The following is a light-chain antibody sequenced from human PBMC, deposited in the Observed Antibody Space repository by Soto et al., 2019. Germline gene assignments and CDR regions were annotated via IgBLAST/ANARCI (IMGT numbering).Light chain of an antibody. CDR2: DAS. CDR1: QSVSSY. V-gene: IGKV3-11*01. CDR3: QQSSNWPPIT. J-gene: IGKJ3*01. Sequence: EIVLTQSPATLSLSLGERATLSCRASQSVSSYLAWYQQKPGQAPRLLIYDASNRATGIPARFRGSGSGTDFTLTISRLEPEDFAVYYCQQSSNWPPITVGPGTKVDIK.